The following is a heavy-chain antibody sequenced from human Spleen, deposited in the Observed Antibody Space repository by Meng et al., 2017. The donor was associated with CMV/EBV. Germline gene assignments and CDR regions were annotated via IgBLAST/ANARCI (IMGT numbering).Heavy chain of an antibody. Sequence: IHWVRQAPGKGLEWMGWINPNNGGPNYARKFQGRVTMTRDTSIGTAYMELSRLKSDDTAVYYCARVEGHGARYCSTTSCYPAHWFDPWGQGTLVTVSS. J-gene: IGHJ5*02. V-gene: IGHV1-2*02. CDR3: ARVEGHGARYCSTTSCYPAHWFDP. D-gene: IGHD2-2*01. CDR2: INPNNGGP.